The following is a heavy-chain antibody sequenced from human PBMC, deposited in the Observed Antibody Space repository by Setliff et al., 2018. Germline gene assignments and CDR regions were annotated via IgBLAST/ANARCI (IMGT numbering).Heavy chain of an antibody. V-gene: IGHV3-21*01. Sequence: GGSLRLSCAASGFTFSSYTMNWVRQAPGQGLEWVSSIDSRSTWIYYADSVKGRFTISRDNAKNSLYLQMNSLRAEDTATYYCARLRKDYGDYYYFDYWGQGTLVTVSS. CDR1: GFTFSSYT. J-gene: IGHJ4*02. CDR3: ARLRKDYGDYYYFDY. CDR2: IDSRSTWI. D-gene: IGHD4-17*01.